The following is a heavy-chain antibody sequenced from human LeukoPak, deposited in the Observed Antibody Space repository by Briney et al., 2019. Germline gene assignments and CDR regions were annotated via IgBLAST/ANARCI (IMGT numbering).Heavy chain of an antibody. Sequence: SETLSLTCTVSGGSISTFYWSWIRQPAGKGLEWIGRIFTTGNTNYNPSLKSRVTMSVDTSKNQFSLKLSSVTAADTAMYYCARAGHYYDSSGYAYWGQGTLVTVSS. CDR3: ARAGHYYDSSGYAY. CDR2: IFTTGNT. CDR1: GGSISTFY. D-gene: IGHD3-22*01. J-gene: IGHJ4*02. V-gene: IGHV4-4*07.